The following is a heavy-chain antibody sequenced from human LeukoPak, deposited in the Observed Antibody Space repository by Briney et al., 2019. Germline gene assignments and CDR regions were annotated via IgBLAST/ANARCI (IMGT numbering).Heavy chain of an antibody. CDR1: GGSISSGGYS. CDR3: ARQYDFWSGYYFDY. D-gene: IGHD3-3*01. J-gene: IGHJ4*02. CDR2: IYHSGST. Sequence: ASETLSLTCAVSGGSISSGGYSWSWIRQPPGKGLEWIGYIYHSGSTYYNPSLKSRVTISVDRSKNQFSLKLTSVTAADTAVYYCARQYDFWSGYYFDYWGQGTLVTVSS. V-gene: IGHV4-30-2*01.